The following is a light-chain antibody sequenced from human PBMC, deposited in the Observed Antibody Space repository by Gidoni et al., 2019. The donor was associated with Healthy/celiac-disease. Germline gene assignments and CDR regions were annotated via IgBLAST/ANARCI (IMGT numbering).Light chain of an antibody. CDR1: SSDVGGYHY. CDR2: EVS. Sequence: QSALTQPASVSGSPGQSITISCTGTSSDVGGYHYVSWYQQHPGKAPKLMIYEVSNRTSGVSNRFSGSKSGNTASLTISGLQAEDEADYYCSSYTSSSTQVFGGGTKLTVL. J-gene: IGLJ2*01. V-gene: IGLV2-14*01. CDR3: SSYTSSSTQV.